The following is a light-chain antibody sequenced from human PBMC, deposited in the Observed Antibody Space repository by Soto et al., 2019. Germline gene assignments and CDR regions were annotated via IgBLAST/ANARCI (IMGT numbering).Light chain of an antibody. V-gene: IGKV1-9*01. J-gene: IGKJ3*01. CDR1: QGISSY. CDR2: AAS. Sequence: DIQLTQSPSSLSASVGDRVTITCRASQGISSYLAWYQQKPGKAPKLLIYAASTLQSGVPSRFSGSGSGTDFTLTISSLQSEDFATYYCQQQDTFGPGTKVDIK. CDR3: QQQDT.